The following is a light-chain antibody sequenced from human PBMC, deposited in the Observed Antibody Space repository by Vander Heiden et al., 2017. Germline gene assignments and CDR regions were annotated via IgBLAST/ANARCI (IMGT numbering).Light chain of an antibody. J-gene: IGKJ1*01. V-gene: IGKV1-39*01. CDR1: QSISSY. CDR3: QQSYSTPWT. CDR2: AAS. Sequence: DIQMTQSPSSLSPSVGDRVNITCRASQSISSYLTWYQQKPGKAPRLLIYAASSLQSGVPSRFSGSGSGTDFTLTISSLQPEDFATYFCQQSYSTPWTFGQGTKVEIK.